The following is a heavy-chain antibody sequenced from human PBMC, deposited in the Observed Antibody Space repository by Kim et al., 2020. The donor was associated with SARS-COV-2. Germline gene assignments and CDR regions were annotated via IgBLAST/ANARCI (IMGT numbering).Heavy chain of an antibody. J-gene: IGHJ4*02. Sequence: GGSLRLSCAASVFIFTSCAMHWVRQSPGKGLEWVAAISYDGSTKYYADSVKGRFTISRDNSKNTLYLQMSSLTTEDTALYYCATDRTTVTTWVRIFDYWGQGTLVTVSS. D-gene: IGHD4-17*01. CDR3: ATDRTTVTTWVRIFDY. CDR1: VFIFTSCA. V-gene: IGHV3-30*04. CDR2: ISYDGSTK.